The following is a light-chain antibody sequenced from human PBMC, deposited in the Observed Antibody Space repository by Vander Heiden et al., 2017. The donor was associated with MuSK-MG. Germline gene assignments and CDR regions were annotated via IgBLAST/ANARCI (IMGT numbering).Light chain of an antibody. CDR1: SSDIGAYNY. V-gene: IGLV2-14*03. J-gene: IGLJ2*01. CDR2: DVS. CDR3: SSYATTSPCV. Sequence: SALTQPASVYGSPGQSITISCTGSSSDIGAYNYVSWYQQHPGKPPKLIIFDVSNRPSRVSNRFSGSKSGNTASLTISGLQPEDEAVYYCSSYATTSPCVFGGGTKVTFL.